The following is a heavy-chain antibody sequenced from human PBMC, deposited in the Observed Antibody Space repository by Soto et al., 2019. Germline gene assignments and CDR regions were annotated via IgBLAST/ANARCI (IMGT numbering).Heavy chain of an antibody. J-gene: IGHJ4*02. CDR3: ARQYCSATSCYPDY. CDR2: IYYIGST. Sequence: QVQLQESGPGLVKPSETLSLTCTVSGGSISTYYWSWIRQPPGKGLEWIGYIYYIGSTNYDPSLKSRVTISVDPSKNQFSLRLSSVTAADTAVYYCARQYCSATSCYPDYWGQGTLVTVSS. V-gene: IGHV4-59*08. CDR1: GGSISTYY. D-gene: IGHD2-2*01.